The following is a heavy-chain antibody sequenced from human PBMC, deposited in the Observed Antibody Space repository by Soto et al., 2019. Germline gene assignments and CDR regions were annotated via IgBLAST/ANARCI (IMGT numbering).Heavy chain of an antibody. J-gene: IGHJ3*02. V-gene: IGHV3-15*01. Sequence: GGSLRLSCAASGFTFSNAWMSWVRQAPGKGLEWVGRIKSKTDGGTTDYAAPVKGRFTISRDDSKTTLYLQMNSLKTEDTAVYYCTKVRYDSDAFDIWGQGKMVTVSS. CDR3: TKVRYDSDAFDI. CDR2: IKSKTDGGTT. CDR1: GFTFSNAW. D-gene: IGHD3-16*01.